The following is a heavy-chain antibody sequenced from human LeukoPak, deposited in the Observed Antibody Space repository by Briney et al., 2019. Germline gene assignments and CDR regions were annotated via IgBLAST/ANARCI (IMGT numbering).Heavy chain of an antibody. J-gene: IGHJ4*02. Sequence: SVKVSCXASGGTFSSYAISWVRQAPGQGLEWMGRIIPIFGTANYAQKFQGRVTITTDESTSTAYMELSSLRSEDTAVYYCAVHDYGDYHSGYWGQGTLVTVSS. V-gene: IGHV1-69*05. CDR3: AVHDYGDYHSGY. CDR1: GGTFSSYA. CDR2: IIPIFGTA. D-gene: IGHD4-17*01.